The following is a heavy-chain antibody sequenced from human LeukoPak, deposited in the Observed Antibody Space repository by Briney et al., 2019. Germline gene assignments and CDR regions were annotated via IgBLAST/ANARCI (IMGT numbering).Heavy chain of an antibody. CDR1: GGSFSGYY. D-gene: IGHD1-26*01. CDR3: ARAPGWVAELRN. J-gene: IGHJ4*02. Sequence: SETLSLTCAVYGGSFSGYYWSWLRQPPGKGLEWIGEINHSGSTNYNPSLKSRVTISVDTSKNQFSLKLSSVTAADTAVYYGARAPGWVAELRNWGQGTPVTVSS. CDR2: INHSGST. V-gene: IGHV4-34*01.